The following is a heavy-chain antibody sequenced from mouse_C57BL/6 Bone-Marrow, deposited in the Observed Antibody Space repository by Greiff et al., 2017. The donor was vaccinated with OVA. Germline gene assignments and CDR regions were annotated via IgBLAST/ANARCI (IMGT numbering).Heavy chain of an antibody. CDR2: ISNGGGST. D-gene: IGHD1-1*01. J-gene: IGHJ3*01. CDR1: GFTFSDYY. CDR3: ARPRGSSYCWFAY. V-gene: IGHV5-12*01. Sequence: DVKLVESGGGLVQPGGSLKLSCAASGFTFSDYYMYWVRQTPEKRLEWVAYISNGGGSTYYPDTVKGRFTISRDNAKNTLYLQMSRLKSEDTAMYYCARPRGSSYCWFAYWGQGTLVTVSA.